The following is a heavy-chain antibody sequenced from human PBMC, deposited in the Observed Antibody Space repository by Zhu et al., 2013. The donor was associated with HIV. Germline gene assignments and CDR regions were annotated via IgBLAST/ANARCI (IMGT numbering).Heavy chain of an antibody. CDR2: PLQWEH. CDR3: ASPYSSGALST. V-gene: IGHV4-59*08. J-gene: IGHJ4*02. D-gene: IGHD6-19*01. Sequence: VQLQESGPGLVKPSETLSSPALSLVAPSVVTTGAGSGSPQEGTGVDWVYPLQWEHQLQPSLKSRVTISLDTSKNQVSLKLSSVTAADTAVYYCASPYSSGALSTWGQGTLVTVSS. CDR1: VAPSVVTT.